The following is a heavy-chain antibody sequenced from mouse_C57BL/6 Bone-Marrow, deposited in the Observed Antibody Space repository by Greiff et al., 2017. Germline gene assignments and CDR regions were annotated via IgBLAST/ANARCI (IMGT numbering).Heavy chain of an antibody. CDR1: GFSLTSYC. D-gene: IGHD2-4*01. V-gene: IGHV2-3*01. J-gene: IGHJ3*01. Sequence: VKLLESGPGLVAPSQSLSISCTVSGFSLTSYCVSWVRQPPGKGLEWLGGIWGDGSTNYYSALISRLSISKADSKSQAFFKLNSLLTYDTAADYFSACDYDRWFAYWGQGTLVTVSA. CDR3: SACDYDRWFAY. CDR2: IWGDGST.